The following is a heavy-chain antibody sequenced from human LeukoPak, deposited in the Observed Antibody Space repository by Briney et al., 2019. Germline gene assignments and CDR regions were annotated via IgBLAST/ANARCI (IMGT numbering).Heavy chain of an antibody. Sequence: GGSLRLSCAASGFTVSSNYVSWVRQAPGKGLEWVANIKQDGSEKYYVDSVKGRFTISRDNAKNSLYLQMNSLRAEDTAVYYCASRAGYTGSWSAFDYWGQGALVTVSS. V-gene: IGHV3-7*05. J-gene: IGHJ4*02. CDR3: ASRAGYTGSWSAFDY. CDR1: GFTVSSNY. D-gene: IGHD6-13*01. CDR2: IKQDGSEK.